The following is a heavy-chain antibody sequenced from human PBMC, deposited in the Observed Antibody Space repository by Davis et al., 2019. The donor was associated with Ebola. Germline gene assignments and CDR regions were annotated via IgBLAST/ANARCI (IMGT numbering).Heavy chain of an antibody. CDR3: AKGTYSVH. J-gene: IGHJ4*02. D-gene: IGHD6-13*01. CDR1: GFTFSSYG. Sequence: PGGSLRLSCAASGFTFSSYGMHWVRQAPGKGLEWVAVISYDGSNKYYADSVKGRFTISRDNSKNTLCLQMNSLRAEDTAVYYCAKGTYSVHWGQGTLVTVSS. V-gene: IGHV3-30*18. CDR2: ISYDGSNK.